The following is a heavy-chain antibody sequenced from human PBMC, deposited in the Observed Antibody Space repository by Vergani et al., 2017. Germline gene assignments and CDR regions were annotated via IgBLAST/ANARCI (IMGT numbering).Heavy chain of an antibody. CDR2: ISSSSSYI. CDR1: GFTFSSYS. J-gene: IGHJ6*02. Sequence: EVQLVESGGGLVKPGGSLRLSCAASGFTFSSYSMNWVRQAPGKGLEWVSSISSSSSYIYYADSVKGRFTISRDNAKNSLYLQMNSLRAEDTAVYYCARDSGANGGYYYYYGMDVWGQGP. CDR3: ARDSGANGGYYYYYGMDV. V-gene: IGHV3-21*01. D-gene: IGHD4-23*01.